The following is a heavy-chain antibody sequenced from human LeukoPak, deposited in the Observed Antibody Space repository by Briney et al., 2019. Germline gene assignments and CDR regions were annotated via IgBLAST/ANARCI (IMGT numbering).Heavy chain of an antibody. J-gene: IGHJ5*02. Sequence: PSETLPLTCTVSGGSISSYYWTWIRQPPGKGLEWIGYIYYSGSTNCNPSLKSRVTISVDTSKNQFSLKLSSVTAADTAVYYCARQRTPYSSFDPWGQGTLVTVSS. CDR2: IYYSGST. CDR3: ARQRTPYSSFDP. V-gene: IGHV4-59*08. CDR1: GGSISSYY. D-gene: IGHD4-11*01.